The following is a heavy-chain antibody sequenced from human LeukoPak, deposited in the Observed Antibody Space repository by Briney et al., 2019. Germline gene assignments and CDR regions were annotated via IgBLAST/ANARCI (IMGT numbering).Heavy chain of an antibody. D-gene: IGHD3-9*01. CDR1: GFTFSSYS. Sequence: TGGSLILSCAASGFTFSSYSMNWVRQAPGKGLEWVSSISSSSSYIYYADSVKGRFTISRDNAKNSLYLQMNSLRAEDTAVYYCARAAYDILTGPEYYFDYWGQGTLVTVSS. CDR3: ARAAYDILTGPEYYFDY. J-gene: IGHJ4*02. V-gene: IGHV3-21*01. CDR2: ISSSSSYI.